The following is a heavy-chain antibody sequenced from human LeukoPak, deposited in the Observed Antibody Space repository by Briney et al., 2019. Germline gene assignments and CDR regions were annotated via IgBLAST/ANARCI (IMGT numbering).Heavy chain of an antibody. D-gene: IGHD5-24*01. CDR1: GYTFTGYY. CDR3: ASDTRERWLQFALEY. Sequence: GASVKVSCKASGYTFTGYYMHWVRQAPGQGLEWMGWINPNSGGTNYAQKFQGRVTMTRDTSISTAYMELSRLRSDDTAVYYCASDTRERWLQFALEYWGQGTLVTVSS. V-gene: IGHV1-2*02. CDR2: INPNSGGT. J-gene: IGHJ4*02.